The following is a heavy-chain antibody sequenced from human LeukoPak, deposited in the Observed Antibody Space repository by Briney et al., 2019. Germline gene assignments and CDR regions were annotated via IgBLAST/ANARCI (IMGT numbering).Heavy chain of an antibody. CDR2: IKPDSGSS. J-gene: IGHJ3*02. D-gene: IGHD7-27*01. CDR3: ARDGDDGAFDI. Sequence: RASGKVSCKASGYTFTAYYIHWLRQPPGQGPEWMGLIKPDSGSSHYAQKFQGRVTMTRDTSISTAYMELNRLRSDDTAVYYCARDGDDGAFDIWGQGTMATVSA. V-gene: IGHV1-2*02. CDR1: GYTFTAYY.